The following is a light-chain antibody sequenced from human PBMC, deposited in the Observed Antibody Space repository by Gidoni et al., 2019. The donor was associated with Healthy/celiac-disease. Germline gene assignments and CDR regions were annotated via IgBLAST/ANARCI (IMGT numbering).Light chain of an antibody. J-gene: IGKJ3*01. Sequence: DIQMTQSPSSLSASVGDRVTITCRASQSISSYLNWYQHKPGKAPNLLIYAASSLQSGVPSRFSGSGSGTDFTLTISSLQPEDFATYYCQPSYSTPFTFGPGTKVDIK. V-gene: IGKV1-39*01. CDR2: AAS. CDR3: QPSYSTPFT. CDR1: QSISSY.